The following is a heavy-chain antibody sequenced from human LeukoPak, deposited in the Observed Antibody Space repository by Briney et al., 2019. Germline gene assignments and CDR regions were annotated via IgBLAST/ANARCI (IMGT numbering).Heavy chain of an antibody. D-gene: IGHD3-9*01. J-gene: IGHJ4*02. CDR3: ARVGKYYYILTGYRTGYYFDY. CDR1: GGSISSYY. CDR2: IYYSGST. V-gene: IGHV4-59*01. Sequence: SETLSLTCTVSGGSISSYYWSWIRQPPGKGLEWIGYIYYSGSTNYNHSLKSRVTISVDTSKNQFSLKLSSVTAADTAVYYCARVGKYYYILTGYRTGYYFDYWVQGTLVTVSS.